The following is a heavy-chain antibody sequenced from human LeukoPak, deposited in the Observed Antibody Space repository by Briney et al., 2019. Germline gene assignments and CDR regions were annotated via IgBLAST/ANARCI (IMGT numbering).Heavy chain of an antibody. D-gene: IGHD3-10*01. V-gene: IGHV4-39*01. J-gene: IGHJ4*01. CDR2: IYNSGTT. CDR3: ASRVYGLGSFNY. CDR1: GDSISSTSYY. Sequence: KPSETLSLTCTVSGDSISSTSYYWGWIRQPPGKGPEWIGSIYNSGTTYYNPSLKSRVTISVDTSKNQFSLKVSSVTAADTAVYYCASRVYGLGSFNYWGQGTLVTVSS.